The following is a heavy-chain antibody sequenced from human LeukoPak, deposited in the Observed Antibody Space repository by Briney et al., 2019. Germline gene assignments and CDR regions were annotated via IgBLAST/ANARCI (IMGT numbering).Heavy chain of an antibody. J-gene: IGHJ4*02. CDR3: ARVAAAGKGFDY. CDR2: IDIAGDT. V-gene: IGHV3-13*01. D-gene: IGHD6-13*01. CDR1: GFTFSSYD. Sequence: GGSLRLSCAASGFTFSSYDMHWVRQATGKGLDWVSAIDIAGDTYYPGSVKGRFTISRENAKNSLYLQMNSLRAGDTAVYYCARVAAAGKGFDYWGQGTLVTVSS.